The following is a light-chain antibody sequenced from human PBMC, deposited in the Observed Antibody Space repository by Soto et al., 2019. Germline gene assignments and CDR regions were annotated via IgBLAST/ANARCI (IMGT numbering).Light chain of an antibody. CDR3: QQYYSYPPT. Sequence: IQMTQSPSSFSASPGDRFTITCRAGQGISSYLAWYQQKPGKAPRLLIYDASNWESGVPARFSGSGSGTDFTLTISCLQSEDFAIYYCQQYYSYPPTFGQGTKVDIK. CDR2: DAS. V-gene: IGKV1-8*01. CDR1: QGISSY. J-gene: IGKJ1*01.